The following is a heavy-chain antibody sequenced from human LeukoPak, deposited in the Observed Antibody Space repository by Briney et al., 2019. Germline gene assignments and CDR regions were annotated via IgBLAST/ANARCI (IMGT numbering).Heavy chain of an antibody. CDR1: GGSISNYY. V-gene: IGHV4-59*08. Sequence: SETLSLTCTVSGGSISNYYWSWIRLPPGKGLEWIAYIYYSGSTSYNPSLKSRVTISVDTSKNQFSLKLSSVTAADTAVYYCARHGRKQWLVPIPFFDYWGQGTLVTVSS. J-gene: IGHJ4*02. D-gene: IGHD6-19*01. CDR2: IYYSGST. CDR3: ARHGRKQWLVPIPFFDY.